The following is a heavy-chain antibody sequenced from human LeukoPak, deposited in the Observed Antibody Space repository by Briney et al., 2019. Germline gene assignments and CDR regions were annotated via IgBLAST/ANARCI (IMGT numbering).Heavy chain of an antibody. CDR3: ARGMGLYYDSSGYYGILDY. CDR2: IIPIFGTT. J-gene: IGHJ4*02. D-gene: IGHD3-22*01. V-gene: IGHV1-69*05. CDR1: GGTFSNYT. Sequence: ASVTVSCKASGGTFSNYTINWVRQAPGQGLEWMGRIIPIFGTTNYAQKFQGRVTITTDESTSTAYMELSSLRSEDTAVYYCARGMGLYYDSSGYYGILDYWGQGTLVTVSS.